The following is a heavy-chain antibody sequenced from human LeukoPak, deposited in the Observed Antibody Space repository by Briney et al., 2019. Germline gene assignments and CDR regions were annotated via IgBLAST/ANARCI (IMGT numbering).Heavy chain of an antibody. V-gene: IGHV4-59*01. CDR2: IYNHETA. CDR1: GDSISSYY. CDR3: ARARWFDP. Sequence: PSETLSLTCTVSGDSISSYYWSWIRQTPGKGLEYIGYIYNHETANYNPSLKSRVTISIDTSKNQFSLKLNSVTAADTAVYYCARARWFDPWGQGILVTVSS. J-gene: IGHJ5*02.